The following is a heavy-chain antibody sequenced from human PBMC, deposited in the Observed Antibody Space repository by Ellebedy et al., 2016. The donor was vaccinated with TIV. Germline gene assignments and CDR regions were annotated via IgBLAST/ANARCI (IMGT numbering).Heavy chain of an antibody. D-gene: IGHD3-10*01. CDR2: ISYDGSNK. Sequence: GESLKISCAASGFTFSSYAMHWVRQAPGKGLEWVAVISYDGSNKYYADSVKGRFTISRDNAKNSLYLQMNSLRAEDTAVYYCARGDYYGSGNDYWGQGTLVTVSS. CDR3: ARGDYYGSGNDY. CDR1: GFTFSSYA. J-gene: IGHJ4*02. V-gene: IGHV3-30-3*01.